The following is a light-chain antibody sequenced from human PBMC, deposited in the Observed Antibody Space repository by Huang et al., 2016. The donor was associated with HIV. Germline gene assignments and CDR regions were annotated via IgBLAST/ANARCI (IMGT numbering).Light chain of an antibody. CDR1: RSLLFASNSKNF. CDR3: QQFYNMPYT. CDR2: MAS. V-gene: IGKV4-1*01. J-gene: IGKJ2*01. Sequence: DILLTQSPDSLAVSLGERATLTCRSSRSLLFASNSKNFLAWYQQKPGQSPKLLMYMASVRESEVPERFTGSGSGTEFTLTIASLQAEDVAVYYCQQFYNMPYTFGRGTRLEI.